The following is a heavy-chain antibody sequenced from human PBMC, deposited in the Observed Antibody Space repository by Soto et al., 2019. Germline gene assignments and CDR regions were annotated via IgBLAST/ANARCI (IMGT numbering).Heavy chain of an antibody. V-gene: IGHV3-23*01. CDR1: GFTFSSSA. D-gene: IGHD6-19*01. Sequence: EVRLLESGGGLAQPGGSRRLSCAASGFTFSSSAMNWVRQAPGKGLEWVSSIRVGGGDTFYAASVRGRFTVSRDISRNTLYLQMNSLRAEDTAIYYCAKCSVGTVRTSGWCNWFDPWSQGTLVTVSS. CDR3: AKCSVGTVRTSGWCNWFDP. CDR2: IRVGGGDT. J-gene: IGHJ5*02.